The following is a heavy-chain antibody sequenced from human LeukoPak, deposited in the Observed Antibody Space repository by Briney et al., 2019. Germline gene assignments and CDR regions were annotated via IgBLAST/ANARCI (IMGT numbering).Heavy chain of an antibody. Sequence: SETLSLTCTVSGGSSSSSSYYWSWIRQPPGKGLEWIGYIYYSGSTNYNPSLKSRVTISVDTSKNQFSLKLSSVTAADTAVYYCAREADRSGWYAGGMDVWGKGTTVTVSS. J-gene: IGHJ6*03. CDR2: IYYSGST. CDR3: AREADRSGWYAGGMDV. CDR1: GGSSSSSSYY. D-gene: IGHD6-19*01. V-gene: IGHV4-61*01.